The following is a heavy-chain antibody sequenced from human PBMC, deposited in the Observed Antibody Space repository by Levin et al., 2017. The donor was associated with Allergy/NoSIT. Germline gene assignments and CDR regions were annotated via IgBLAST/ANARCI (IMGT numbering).Heavy chain of an antibody. Sequence: TTGGSLRLSCAASGFTFSDYYMNWIRQAPGKGLEWLSYISYSGSTIHHADSVKDRFTISRDNAKNSLYLEMNSLRAEDTAVYYCARGGRYGSTSAYDYWGQGTLVTVSS. CDR3: ARGGRYGSTSAYDY. CDR2: ISYSGSTI. V-gene: IGHV3-11*01. CDR1: GFTFSDYY. D-gene: IGHD1-26*01. J-gene: IGHJ4*02.